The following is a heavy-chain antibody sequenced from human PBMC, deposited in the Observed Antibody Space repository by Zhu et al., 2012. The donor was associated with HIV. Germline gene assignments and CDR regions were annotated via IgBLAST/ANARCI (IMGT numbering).Heavy chain of an antibody. V-gene: IGHV4-59*11. CDR3: AREGVRYYSYYYGMDV. CDR1: GGSISSHY. Sequence: QVQLQESGPGLVKPSETLSLTCTVSGGSISSHYWSWIRQPPGKGLEWIGYIYYSGSTNYNPSLKSRVTISVDTSKNQFSLKLSSVTAADTAVYYCAREGVRYYSYYYGMDVWGQGDHGHRLL. J-gene: IGHJ6*02. CDR2: IYYSGST. D-gene: IGHD2-21*01.